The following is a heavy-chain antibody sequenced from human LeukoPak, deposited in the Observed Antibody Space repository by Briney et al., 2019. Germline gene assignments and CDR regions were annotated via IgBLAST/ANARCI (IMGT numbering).Heavy chain of an antibody. Sequence: TPETLSLTCTASGGSISSYYWSWIRQPPRKGLEWIGYIHYSGSTNNNPSLKSRVTISLDTSKNQFSLKLSSVTAADTAVYYCARETVGSTGAFDPWGQGTLVTVSS. J-gene: IGHJ5*02. V-gene: IGHV4-59*01. CDR3: ARETVGSTGAFDP. CDR1: GGSISSYY. D-gene: IGHD4-23*01. CDR2: IHYSGST.